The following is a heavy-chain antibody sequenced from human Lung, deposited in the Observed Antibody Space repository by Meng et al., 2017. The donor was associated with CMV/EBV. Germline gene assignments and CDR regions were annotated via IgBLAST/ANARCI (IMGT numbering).Heavy chain of an antibody. CDR3: ARVEVGITSGDY. Sequence: QLVQSGAGGRKPGASVKCSCKDSCYTFTNYGITWVRQAPGQGLEWMGWINAYNGDTNYAQTLQGRVTMTTDTSTSTAYMELRSLRSDDTAVYYCARVEVGITSGDYWGQGTLVTVSS. D-gene: IGHD1-26*01. J-gene: IGHJ4*02. V-gene: IGHV1-18*01. CDR2: INAYNGDT. CDR1: CYTFTNYG.